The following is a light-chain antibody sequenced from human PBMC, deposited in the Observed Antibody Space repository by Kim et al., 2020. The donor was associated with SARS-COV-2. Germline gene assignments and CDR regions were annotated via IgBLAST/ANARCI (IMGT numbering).Light chain of an antibody. CDR2: YND. CDR3: DTWDDSVNGWV. V-gene: IGLV1-36*01. CDR1: SSNIGNNA. J-gene: IGLJ3*02. Sequence: QSVLTQPPSVSEAPRQRVTISCSGNSSNIGNNAVNWYQQFPGKAPKLLIYYNDLLSSGVSDRFSGSKSGTSASLAISGLQSEDEADYYCDTWDDSVNGWVFGGGTQLTVL.